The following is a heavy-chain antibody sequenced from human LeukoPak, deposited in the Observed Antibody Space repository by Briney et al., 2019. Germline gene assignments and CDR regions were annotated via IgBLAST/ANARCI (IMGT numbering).Heavy chain of an antibody. CDR3: ARVGIGSSGYYPIDY. CDR2: IYYSGST. CDR1: GGSISSYY. V-gene: IGHV4-59*01. Sequence: SETLSLTCTVSGGSISSYYRSWIRQPPGKGLEWIGYIYYSGSTKYNPSLKSRVTISVDTSKNQFSLKLSSVTAADTAVYYCARVGIGSSGYYPIDYWGQGALVTVSS. D-gene: IGHD3-22*01. J-gene: IGHJ4*02.